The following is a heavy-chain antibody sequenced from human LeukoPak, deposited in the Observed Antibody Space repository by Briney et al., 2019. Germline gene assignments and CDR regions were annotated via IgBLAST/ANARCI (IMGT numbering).Heavy chain of an antibody. V-gene: IGHV3-30*03. Sequence: GRSLRLSCAASGFTFSSYGMHWVRQAPGKGLEWVAVISYDGSNKYYADSVKGRFTISRDNAKNSLYLQMNSLRAEDTAVYYCARLKVCVAAAGTRYFDYWGQGTLVTVSS. CDR3: ARLKVCVAAAGTRYFDY. CDR1: GFTFSSYG. CDR2: ISYDGSNK. D-gene: IGHD6-13*01. J-gene: IGHJ4*02.